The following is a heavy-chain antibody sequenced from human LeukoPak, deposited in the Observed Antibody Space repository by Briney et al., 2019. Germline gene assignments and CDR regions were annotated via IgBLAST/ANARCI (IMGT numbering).Heavy chain of an antibody. V-gene: IGHV3-23*01. D-gene: IGHD3-9*01. CDR2: IRDSGGST. J-gene: IGHJ4*02. CDR3: AKIRYFDWSLFDY. Sequence: PGGSLRLSCAASGFTFSSYAMSCVRQAPGKGLECVSAIRDSGGSTYYADSVKGRFTISRDNSKNTLYLQMNSLRAEDTGVYYCAKIRYFDWSLFDYWGQGTLVTVSS. CDR1: GFTFSSYA.